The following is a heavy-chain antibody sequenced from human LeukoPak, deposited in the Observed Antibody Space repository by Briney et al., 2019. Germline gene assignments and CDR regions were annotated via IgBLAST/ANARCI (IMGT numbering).Heavy chain of an antibody. V-gene: IGHV4-59*01. D-gene: IGHD1-7*01. CDR3: ARWNYAGSEVLHFDY. Sequence: PSETLSLTCTVSGGSISSYYWSWIRQPPGKGLEWIGYIYYSGSTNYNPSLKSRVTISVDTSKNQFSLKLSSVTAADTAVYYCARWNYAGSEVLHFDYWGQGTLVTVSS. CDR1: GGSISSYY. J-gene: IGHJ4*02. CDR2: IYYSGST.